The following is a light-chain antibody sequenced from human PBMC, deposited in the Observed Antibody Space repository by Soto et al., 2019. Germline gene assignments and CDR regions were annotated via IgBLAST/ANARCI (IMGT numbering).Light chain of an antibody. CDR1: QTIIGY. CDR2: AAS. J-gene: IGKJ1*01. V-gene: IGKV1-39*01. CDR3: QQSYTTPRT. Sequence: DIQMTQSPSSLSASIEDSVTITCRASQTIIGYLNWYQQKPGKAPRLLINAASNLQSGVPSRFRGSGSETDFTLTITSLQPEDFATYYCQQSYTTPRTFGQGTKVDIK.